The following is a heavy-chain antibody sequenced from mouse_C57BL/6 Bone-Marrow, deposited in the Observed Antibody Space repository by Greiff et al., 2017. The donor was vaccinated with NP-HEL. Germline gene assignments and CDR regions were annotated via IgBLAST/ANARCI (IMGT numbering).Heavy chain of an antibody. CDR3: AREAGYYGSSLDWYFDV. D-gene: IGHD1-1*01. Sequence: QVQLQQSGAELVKPGASVKMSCKASGYTFTSYWITWVKQRPGQGLEWIGDIYPGSGSTNYNEKFKSKATLTVDTSSSTAYMQLSSLTSEDSAVYYCAREAGYYGSSLDWYFDVWGTGTTVTVSS. CDR1: GYTFTSYW. J-gene: IGHJ1*03. V-gene: IGHV1-55*01. CDR2: IYPGSGST.